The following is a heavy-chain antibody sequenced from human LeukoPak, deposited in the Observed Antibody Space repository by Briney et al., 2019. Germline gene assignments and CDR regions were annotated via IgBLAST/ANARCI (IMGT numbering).Heavy chain of an antibody. CDR1: GVSMSSGGNY. Sequence: PSETLSLTCTVSGVSMSSGGNYWSWIRHHPGKGLEWIGYIYYSGTTQYNPSFKSRITISVDASKNQFSLRLSSVTVADTAVYFCARTGARYFDFWGRGTLVTVSS. CDR2: IYYSGTT. V-gene: IGHV4-31*03. J-gene: IGHJ4*02. CDR3: ARTGARYFDF. D-gene: IGHD1-14*01.